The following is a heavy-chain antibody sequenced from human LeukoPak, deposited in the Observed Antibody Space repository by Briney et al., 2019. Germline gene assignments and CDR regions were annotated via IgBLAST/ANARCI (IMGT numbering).Heavy chain of an antibody. D-gene: IGHD3-9*01. Sequence: PSETLSLTCAVYGGSFSGYYWNWIRQPPGKGLEWIGYIYYSGSTHYNPSLKSRVTISVDTSKNQFSLKLSSVTAADTAVYYCARDMTDWWFDPWGQGTLVTVSS. CDR3: ARDMTDWWFDP. CDR1: GGSFSGYY. J-gene: IGHJ5*02. V-gene: IGHV4-34*09. CDR2: IYYSGST.